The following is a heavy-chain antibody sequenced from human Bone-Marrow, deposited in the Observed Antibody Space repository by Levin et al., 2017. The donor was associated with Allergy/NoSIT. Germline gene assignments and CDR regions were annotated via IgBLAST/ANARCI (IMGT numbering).Heavy chain of an antibody. Sequence: SQTLSLTCTVSGGSISSVGYYWNWIRQHPGKGLEWIGFIYYSGSTYYIPSLQSRLSISVDTSKNQFSLKLTSVTAADTAVYYCARSIAAAGGGFDDWGQGTLVTVSS. D-gene: IGHD6-13*01. J-gene: IGHJ4*02. CDR1: GGSISSVGYY. CDR2: IYYSGST. V-gene: IGHV4-31*03. CDR3: ARSIAAAGGGFDD.